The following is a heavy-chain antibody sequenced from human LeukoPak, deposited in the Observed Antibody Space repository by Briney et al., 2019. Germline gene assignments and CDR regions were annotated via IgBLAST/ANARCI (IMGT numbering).Heavy chain of an antibody. CDR1: GGSISSYY. D-gene: IGHD3-10*01. V-gene: IGHV4-4*07. Sequence: SETLSLTCTVSGGSISSYYWSWIRQPAGKGLEWIGRIYTSGSTNYNPSLKSRVTISVDTSKNQFSLKLSSVTAADTAVYYCARLHHDYGSGTYGGAYNYYMDVWGKGTTVTVSS. CDR2: IYTSGST. J-gene: IGHJ6*03. CDR3: ARLHHDYGSGTYGGAYNYYMDV.